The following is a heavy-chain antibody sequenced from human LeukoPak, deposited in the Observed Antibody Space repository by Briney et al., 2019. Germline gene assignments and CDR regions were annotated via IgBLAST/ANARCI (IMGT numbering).Heavy chain of an antibody. CDR2: IYHSGRT. Sequence: SQTLSLTCAVSGGSISSGDYSWSWIRQPPGKGLEWIGYIYHSGRTYYNPSLKSRVTISIDRSKNQFSLKLSSVTAADTAVYYCARDLLWFGGAYFDYWGQGTLVTVSS. J-gene: IGHJ4*02. V-gene: IGHV4-30-2*01. CDR3: ARDLLWFGGAYFDY. D-gene: IGHD3-10*01. CDR1: GGSISSGDYS.